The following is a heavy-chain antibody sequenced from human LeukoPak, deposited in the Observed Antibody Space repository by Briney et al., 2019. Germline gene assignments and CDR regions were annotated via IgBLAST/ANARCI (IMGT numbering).Heavy chain of an antibody. J-gene: IGHJ6*03. D-gene: IGHD3-3*01. Sequence: GGSLRLSCATSGFTFSSYAMSWVRRAPGKGLEWVSAISGSGGSTYYADSVKGRFTVSRDNSKNTPYLQMNSLRAEDTAVYYYAKRRFLDHYYYMDVWGKGTTVTVSS. CDR3: AKRRFLDHYYYMDV. CDR2: ISGSGGST. V-gene: IGHV3-23*01. CDR1: GFTFSSYA.